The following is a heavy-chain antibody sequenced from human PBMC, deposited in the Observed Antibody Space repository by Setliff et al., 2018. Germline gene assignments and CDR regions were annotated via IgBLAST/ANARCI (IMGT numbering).Heavy chain of an antibody. Sequence: GASVKVSCKASGGTFANDNFDWVRQAPGQGFEWIGGIVTATNIANYAPKFQGRVTITADKSTSTAYMEVSGLISEDTAVYFCAREKGLVVTSPPPLFDLWGQGTLVTVSS. CDR1: GGTFANDN. CDR3: AREKGLVVTSPPPLFDL. J-gene: IGHJ4*02. D-gene: IGHD2-21*02. CDR2: IVTATNIA. V-gene: IGHV1-69*10.